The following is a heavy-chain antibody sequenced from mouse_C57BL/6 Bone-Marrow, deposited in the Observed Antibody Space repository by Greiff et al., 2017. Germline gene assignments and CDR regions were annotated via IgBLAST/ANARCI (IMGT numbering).Heavy chain of an antibody. V-gene: IGHV1-26*01. CDR3: ADYYGSSYHAMDY. J-gene: IGHJ4*01. CDR2: INPNNGGT. Sequence: VQLQQSGPELVKPGASVKISCKASGYTFTDYYMNWVKQSHGKSLEWIGDINPNNGGTSYNQKFKGKATLTVDKSSSTAYMELRSLTSEDSAVYYCADYYGSSYHAMDYWGQGTSVTVSS. CDR1: GYTFTDYY. D-gene: IGHD1-1*01.